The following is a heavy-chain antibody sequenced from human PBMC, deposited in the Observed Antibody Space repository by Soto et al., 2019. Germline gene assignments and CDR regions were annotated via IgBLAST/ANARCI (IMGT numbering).Heavy chain of an antibody. V-gene: IGHV4-39*01. CDR1: GGSISSSIYY. D-gene: IGHD1-26*01. CDR3: ARHGSNTGSYSEYFKH. Sequence: QLQLQESGPGLVKPSETLSLTCTVSGGSISSSIYYWGWLRQPPGKELEGIGSIYYSGNTYYSPSLESRVTISVDTSKNQFSLNLNSVTAADTAVYFCARHGSNTGSYSEYFKHWGQGSLVIVSS. CDR2: IYYSGNT. J-gene: IGHJ1*01.